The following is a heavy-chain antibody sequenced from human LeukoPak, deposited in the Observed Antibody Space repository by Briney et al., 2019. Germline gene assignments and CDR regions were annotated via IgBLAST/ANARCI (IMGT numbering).Heavy chain of an antibody. CDR2: IFYSGST. CDR3: ATLPYDILTGYFYYYMDV. Sequence: SETLSLTCTVSGGSISTSNYYWGWIRQPPGKGLEWIGNIFYSGSTYYSPSLRSRVTISLDTSRNQFSLKLSSVTAVDTAVYYCATLPYDILTGYFYYYMDVWGKGTTVTISS. D-gene: IGHD3-9*01. V-gene: IGHV4-39*01. CDR1: GGSISTSNYY. J-gene: IGHJ6*03.